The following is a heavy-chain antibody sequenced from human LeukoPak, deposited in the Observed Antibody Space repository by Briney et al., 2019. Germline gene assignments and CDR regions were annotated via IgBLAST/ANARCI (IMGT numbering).Heavy chain of an antibody. J-gene: IGHJ4*02. Sequence: GGSLRLSCAASGFTFSSYAMSWVRQAPGKGLEWVSAISGSGGSTYYADSVKGRFTISRDNSKNALYLQMNSLRAEDTAVYYCARRLGAAAGPSDYWGQGTLVTVSS. CDR3: ARRLGAAAGPSDY. D-gene: IGHD6-13*01. V-gene: IGHV3-23*01. CDR1: GFTFSSYA. CDR2: ISGSGGST.